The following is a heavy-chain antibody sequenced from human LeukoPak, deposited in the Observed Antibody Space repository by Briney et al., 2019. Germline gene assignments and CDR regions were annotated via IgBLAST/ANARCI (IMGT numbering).Heavy chain of an antibody. D-gene: IGHD4-11*01. CDR1: GFTVSSNY. Sequence: PGGSLRLSCAASGFTVSSNYMSWVRQAPGKGLEWVSVIHSGGSTYYADSVKGRFTISRDNSKNTLYLQMNSLRAEDTAVYYCARGNSYYYYYMDVWGKGTTVTVSS. J-gene: IGHJ6*03. V-gene: IGHV3-53*01. CDR3: ARGNSYYYYYMDV. CDR2: IHSGGST.